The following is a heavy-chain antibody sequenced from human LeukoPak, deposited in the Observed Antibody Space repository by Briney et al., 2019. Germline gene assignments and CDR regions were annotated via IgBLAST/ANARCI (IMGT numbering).Heavy chain of an antibody. J-gene: IGHJ4*02. D-gene: IGHD3-22*01. V-gene: IGHV3-23*01. CDR1: GFTFTNYA. Sequence: GGSLRLSCAASGFTFTNYAMTWVRQAPGKGLEWVSVTSGSGASTNYADSVKGRFTISRDNSKNTLYLRMNSLRVEDTAVYYCAKVGDSSGLPTHAIDYWGQGTLVTVSS. CDR3: AKVGDSSGLPTHAIDY. CDR2: TSGSGAST.